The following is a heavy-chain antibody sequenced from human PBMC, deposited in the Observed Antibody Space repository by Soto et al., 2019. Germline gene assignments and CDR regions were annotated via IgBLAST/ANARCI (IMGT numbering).Heavy chain of an antibody. Sequence: QVQLQQSGPGLVKTSQTLSLTCAISGDSVSSNDATWDWIRQSPSRGLEWLGRTYYRSKWYIDYAVXXXXXXXXXXXXXXXXXXXXXXXXXXXXTXVXXXXXXXGNSWLDSWGQGTLVTVSS. CDR1: GDSVSSNDAT. CDR2: TYYRSKWYI. CDR3: XXXXGNSWLDS. J-gene: IGHJ5*01. V-gene: IGHV6-1*01.